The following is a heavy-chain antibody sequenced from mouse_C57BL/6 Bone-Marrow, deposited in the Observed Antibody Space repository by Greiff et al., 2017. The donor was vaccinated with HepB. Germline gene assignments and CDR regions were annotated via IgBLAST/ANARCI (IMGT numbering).Heavy chain of an antibody. D-gene: IGHD2-3*01. CDR2: IYPGDGDT. Sequence: VKLVESGPELVKPGASVKISCKASGYAFSSSWMNWVKQRPGKGLEWIGRIYPGDGDTNYNGKFKGKATLTADKSSSTAYMQLSSLTSEDSAVYFCARDGYYSYWYFDVWGTGTTVTVSS. CDR1: GYAFSSSW. V-gene: IGHV1-82*01. CDR3: ARDGYYSYWYFDV. J-gene: IGHJ1*03.